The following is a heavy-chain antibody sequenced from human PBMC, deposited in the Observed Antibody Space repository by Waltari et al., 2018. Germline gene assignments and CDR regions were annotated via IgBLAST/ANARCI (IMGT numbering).Heavy chain of an antibody. Sequence: EVQLVESGGGLVQPGGSLRLSCAASGFAFSSYEMNWVRQAPGKGLEWVSYISSSGSTIYYADSVKGRFTISRDNAKNSLYLQMNSLRAEDTAVYYCARDRRDGYSFYYYGMDVWGQGTTVTVSS. V-gene: IGHV3-48*03. J-gene: IGHJ6*02. D-gene: IGHD4-4*01. CDR3: ARDRRDGYSFYYYGMDV. CDR2: ISSSGSTI. CDR1: GFAFSSYE.